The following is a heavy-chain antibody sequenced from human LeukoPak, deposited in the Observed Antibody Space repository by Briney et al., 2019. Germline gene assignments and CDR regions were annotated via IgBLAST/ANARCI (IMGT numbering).Heavy chain of an antibody. D-gene: IGHD1-26*01. CDR1: GGSISSSSYY. CDR2: IYYSGST. Sequence: SETLSLTCTVSGGSISSSSYYWGWIRQPPGKGLEWIGSIYYSGSTYYNPSLKSRVTISVDTSKNQFSLKLSSVTAADTAVYYCARSRELGVDYWGQGTLVTVSS. J-gene: IGHJ4*02. V-gene: IGHV4-39*07. CDR3: ARSRELGVDY.